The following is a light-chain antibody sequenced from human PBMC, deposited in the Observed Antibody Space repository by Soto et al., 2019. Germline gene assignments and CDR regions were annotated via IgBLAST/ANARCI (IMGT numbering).Light chain of an antibody. V-gene: IGLV2-11*01. CDR1: SSDVGGYNY. CDR3: CSYAGSYSLV. Sequence: QSALTQPRSVSGSPGQSVTISCTGTSSDVGGYNYVSWYQQHPGKAPKNMIYDVGKRPSGVPDRFSGSKSGNTASLTISGLQAEDEGDYYCCSYAGSYSLVFGGGTKLTVL. CDR2: DVG. J-gene: IGLJ2*01.